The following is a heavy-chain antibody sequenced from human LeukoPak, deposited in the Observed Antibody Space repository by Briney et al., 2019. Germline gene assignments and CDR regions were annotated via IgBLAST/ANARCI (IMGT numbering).Heavy chain of an antibody. CDR1: GFTFSSCA. D-gene: IGHD3-9*01. V-gene: IGHV3-30*04. CDR2: ISYDGSNK. J-gene: IGHJ4*02. CDR3: AREGVDYYDILTGYTPVY. Sequence: GGSLRLSCAASGFTFSSCAMHWVRQAPGKGLEWVAVISYDGSNKYYADSVKGRFTISRGNSKNTLYLQMNSLRAEDTAVYYCAREGVDYYDILTGYTPVYWGQGTLVTVSS.